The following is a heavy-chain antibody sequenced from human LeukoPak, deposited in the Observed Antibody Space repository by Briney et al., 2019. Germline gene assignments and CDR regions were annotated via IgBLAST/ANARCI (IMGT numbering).Heavy chain of an antibody. CDR1: GFTFSSYA. Sequence: GGSLSLSCAATGFTFSSYAWRGVRQARGKGVEGVSAITGSGGTTSYADSVKGRFTISTDNSKNPLFLQMNSLRVEDTAVYYCATPLYDLWSESYFAYWGQGTLVTVSS. CDR3: ATPLYDLWSESYFAY. J-gene: IGHJ4*02. V-gene: IGHV3-23*01. CDR2: ITGSGGTT. D-gene: IGHD3-3*01.